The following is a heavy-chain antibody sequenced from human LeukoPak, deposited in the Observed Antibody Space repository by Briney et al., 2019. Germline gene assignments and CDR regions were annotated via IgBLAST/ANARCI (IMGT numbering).Heavy chain of an antibody. CDR2: ISWNSGSI. CDR1: GFTFDDYA. D-gene: IGHD3-10*01. J-gene: IGHJ4*02. CDR3: AKDVYGSGSNGLDY. V-gene: IGHV3-9*01. Sequence: GGSLRLSCAASGFTFDDYAMHWVRQAPGKGLEWVSGISWNSGSIGYADSVKGRFTISRDNAKNSLYLQMNSLRAEDTALYYCAKDVYGSGSNGLDYWGQGTLVTVSS.